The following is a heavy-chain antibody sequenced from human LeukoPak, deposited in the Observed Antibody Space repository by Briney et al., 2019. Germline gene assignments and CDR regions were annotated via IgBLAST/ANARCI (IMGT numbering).Heavy chain of an antibody. J-gene: IGHJ4*02. Sequence: ASVKVSCKASGYTFTGYYMHWVRQAPGQGLEWMGRINPNSGGTNYAQKFQGRVTMTRDTSTSTAYMELSRLRSDDTAVYYCARRVYSYGSYYFDYWGQGTLVTVSS. CDR2: INPNSGGT. V-gene: IGHV1-2*06. CDR1: GYTFTGYY. CDR3: ARRVYSYGSYYFDY. D-gene: IGHD5-18*01.